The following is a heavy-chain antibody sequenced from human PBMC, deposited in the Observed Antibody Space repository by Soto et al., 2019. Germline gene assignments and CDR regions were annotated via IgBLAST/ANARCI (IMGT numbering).Heavy chain of an antibody. CDR1: GFTFSSYV. J-gene: IGHJ6*03. D-gene: IGHD6-6*01. CDR2: ISYDGSNK. Sequence: GGSLRLSCAASGFTFSSYVMHWVRQAPGKGLEWVAVISYDGSNKYYADSVKGRFTISRDNSKNTLYLQMNSLRAEDTAVYYCATSIAARLIPYYYYMDVWGKGTTVTVSS. V-gene: IGHV3-30*03. CDR3: ATSIAARLIPYYYYMDV.